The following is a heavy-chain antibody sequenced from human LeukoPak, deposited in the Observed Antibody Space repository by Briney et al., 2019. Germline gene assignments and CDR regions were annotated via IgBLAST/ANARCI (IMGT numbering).Heavy chain of an antibody. CDR1: GFTFSSYA. CDR3: ACVGCSSCFDL. D-gene: IGHD2-2*01. V-gene: IGHV3-23*01. J-gene: IGHJ4*02. CDR2: HSGSGGST. Sequence: GGSLRLSCAASGFTFSSYAMSWVRQAPGKGLELVSAHSGSGGSTYYADSVKGRFTISRDNSKNTLYLQMDRLRAQEHAVLYFACVGCSSCFDLWGGRTLVTVSS.